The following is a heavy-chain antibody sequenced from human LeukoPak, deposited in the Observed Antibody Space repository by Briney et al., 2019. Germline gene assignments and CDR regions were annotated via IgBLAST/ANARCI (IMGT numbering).Heavy chain of an antibody. V-gene: IGHV4-30-4*01. CDR1: GGSISSGDYY. Sequence: SQTLSLTCTVPGGSISSGDYYWSWIRQPPGKGLEWIGYIYYSGSTYYNPSLKSRVTISVDTSKNQFSLKLSSVTAADTAVYYCARGEAVAGTADYWGQGTLVTVSS. J-gene: IGHJ4*02. CDR2: IYYSGST. D-gene: IGHD6-19*01. CDR3: ARGEAVAGTADY.